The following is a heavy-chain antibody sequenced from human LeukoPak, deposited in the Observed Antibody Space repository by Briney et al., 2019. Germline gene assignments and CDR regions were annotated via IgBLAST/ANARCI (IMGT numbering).Heavy chain of an antibody. Sequence: PGGSLRLSCAASGFTFSSYAMSWVRQAPGKGLEWVSAISGSGGSTYYADSVKGRFTISRDNSKNTLYLQMNSLRAEDTAVYYGAKVSAMVFTFDYWGQGTLVTVSS. CDR2: ISGSGGST. V-gene: IGHV3-23*01. CDR1: GFTFSSYA. J-gene: IGHJ4*02. CDR3: AKVSAMVFTFDY. D-gene: IGHD5-18*01.